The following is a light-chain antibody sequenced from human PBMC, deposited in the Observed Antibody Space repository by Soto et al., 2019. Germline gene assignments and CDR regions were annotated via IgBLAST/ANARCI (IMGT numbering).Light chain of an antibody. J-gene: IGKJ1*01. CDR3: QQYENWPRT. V-gene: IGKV3-20*01. CDR2: GAS. CDR1: ESVTSTY. Sequence: EIVLTQSPGTLSLSPGERATLSCRTSESVTSTYLAWYQQKPGQPPRLLIYGASSRATGIPDRFSGSGSGTDFTLTISRLEPEDFAMYYCQQYENWPRTFGQGTKVEVK.